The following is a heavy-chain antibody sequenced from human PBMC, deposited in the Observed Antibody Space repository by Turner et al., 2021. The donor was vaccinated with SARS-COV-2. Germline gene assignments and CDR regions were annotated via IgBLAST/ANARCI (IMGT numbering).Heavy chain of an antibody. V-gene: IGHV4-34*01. D-gene: IGHD1-26*01. CDR2: INHSGST. CDR3: ARGIKGVLMSGSYYYYGMDV. Sequence: VQLQPWGAGLLKPSETLSLTCAVYGGCFSGYYWSWIRQPPGKGLEWIGEINHSGSTNYNPSLKSLVTISVDTSKNQFSLKLSSVTAADTAVYHCARGIKGVLMSGSYYYYGMDVWGQGTTVTVSS. J-gene: IGHJ6*02. CDR1: GGCFSGYY.